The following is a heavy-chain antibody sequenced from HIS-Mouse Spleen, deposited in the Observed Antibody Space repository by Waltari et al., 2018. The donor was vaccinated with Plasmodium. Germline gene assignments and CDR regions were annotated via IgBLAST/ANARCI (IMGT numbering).Heavy chain of an antibody. CDR3: AKTIKYYDILTGYPFDY. CDR1: GFTFSSYA. J-gene: IGHJ4*02. D-gene: IGHD3-9*01. V-gene: IGHV3-23*01. Sequence: EVQLLESGGGLVQPGGSLRLSCAASGFTFSSYAMSWVRQAPGKGLEGFSAISGSGGSTYYADPVKGRFTISRDNSKNTLYLQMNSLRAEDTAVYYCAKTIKYYDILTGYPFDYWGQGTLVTVSS. CDR2: ISGSGGST.